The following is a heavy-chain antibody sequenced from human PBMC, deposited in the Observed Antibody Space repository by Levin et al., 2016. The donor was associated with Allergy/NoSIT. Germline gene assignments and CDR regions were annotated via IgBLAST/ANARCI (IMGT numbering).Heavy chain of an antibody. Sequence: GGSLRLSCAASGFTFDTYEMIWVRQAPGKGLEWVSYISRSARTIYYADSVEGRFTISRDDAKNSLYLQMNSLRAEDTAVYYCARGQLLWFGNLFRDYFDPWGQGTLVTVSS. CDR1: GFTFDTYE. J-gene: IGHJ5*02. V-gene: IGHV3-48*03. CDR3: ARGQLLWFGNLFRDYFDP. CDR2: ISRSARTI. D-gene: IGHD3-10*01.